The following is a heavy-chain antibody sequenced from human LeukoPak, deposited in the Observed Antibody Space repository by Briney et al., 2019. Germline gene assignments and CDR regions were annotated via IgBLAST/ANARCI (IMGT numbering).Heavy chain of an antibody. D-gene: IGHD2-21*02. CDR3: ARGPPSDRNWFDP. V-gene: IGHV1-46*01. Sequence: GASVTVSCKAFGYTFTNNYMHWVRQAPGQGPAWMGVISPSGGSTTYAQKFQGRVTLTRDMSTSTDYLELSSLRSEDTAVYYCARGPPSDRNWFDPWGQGTLVTVSS. CDR2: ISPSGGST. J-gene: IGHJ5*02. CDR1: GYTFTNNY.